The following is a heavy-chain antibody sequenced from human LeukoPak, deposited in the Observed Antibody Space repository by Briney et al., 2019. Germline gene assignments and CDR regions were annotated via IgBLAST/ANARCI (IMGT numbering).Heavy chain of an antibody. Sequence: SSETLSLTCAVSGGSISSSNWWSWVRQPPGKGLEWIGEIYHSGSTNYNPSLKSRVTISVDKSKNQFSLKLSSVTAADTAVYYCASRPEGASMFFPYFDYWGQGTLVTVSS. CDR1: GGSISSSNW. J-gene: IGHJ4*02. V-gene: IGHV4-4*02. CDR3: ASRPEGASMFFPYFDY. D-gene: IGHD6-6*01. CDR2: IYHSGST.